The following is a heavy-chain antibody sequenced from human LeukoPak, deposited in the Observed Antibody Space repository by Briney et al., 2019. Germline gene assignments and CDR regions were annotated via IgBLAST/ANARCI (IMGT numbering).Heavy chain of an antibody. Sequence: SETLSLTCTVSGVSLSSSSYYWGWIRQPPGKGLEWIGSIYYRGSIYYNPSLKSRVTISVDTSRNQFSLKLSSVTAADTAVYYCARLHETSGSTYYYYYYMDVWGKGTTVTISS. CDR1: GVSLSSSSYY. J-gene: IGHJ6*03. CDR2: IYYRGSI. V-gene: IGHV4-39*01. D-gene: IGHD3-10*01. CDR3: ARLHETSGSTYYYYYYMDV.